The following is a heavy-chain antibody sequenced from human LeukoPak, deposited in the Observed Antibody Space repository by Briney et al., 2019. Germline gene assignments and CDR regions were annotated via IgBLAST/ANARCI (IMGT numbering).Heavy chain of an antibody. Sequence: ASVRVSCKASGYTFSSYGISWVRQAPGRGLEWMGWISAYNGNTNYAQMVQGRVTMTTDTSTSTAYMEVRSLRSDDPAMYYCARDVGDIVTIPAAISVPWGQGTLVTVSS. D-gene: IGHD2-2*01. CDR2: ISAYNGNT. V-gene: IGHV1-18*01. J-gene: IGHJ5*02. CDR1: GYTFSSYG. CDR3: ARDVGDIVTIPAAISVP.